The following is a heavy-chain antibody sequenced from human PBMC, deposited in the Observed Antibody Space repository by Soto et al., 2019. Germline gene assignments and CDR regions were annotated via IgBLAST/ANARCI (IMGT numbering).Heavy chain of an antibody. CDR2: INPNSGGT. CDR3: ARGKGSSSSYYYGMDV. CDR1: GYTFTGYY. D-gene: IGHD6-6*01. J-gene: IGHJ6*02. V-gene: IGHV1-2*04. Sequence: ASVKVSCKASGYTFTGYYMHWVRQAPGQGLEWMGWINPNSGGTNYAQKFQGWVTMTRDTSISTAYMELSRLRSDDTAVYYCARGKGSSSSYYYGMDVWGQGTTVTVSS.